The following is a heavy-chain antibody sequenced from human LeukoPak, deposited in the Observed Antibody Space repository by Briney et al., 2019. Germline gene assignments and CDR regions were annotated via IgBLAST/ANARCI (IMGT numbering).Heavy chain of an antibody. Sequence: SVKVSCKASGGTFSSYAISWVRQAPGQGLEWMGGIIPIFGTANYAQKFQGRVTITADESTSTAYMELSSLRSEDTAVCYCARDLNRLDTGYFDYWGQGTLVTVSS. J-gene: IGHJ4*02. CDR2: IIPIFGTA. D-gene: IGHD5-18*01. CDR1: GGTFSSYA. V-gene: IGHV1-69*13. CDR3: ARDLNRLDTGYFDY.